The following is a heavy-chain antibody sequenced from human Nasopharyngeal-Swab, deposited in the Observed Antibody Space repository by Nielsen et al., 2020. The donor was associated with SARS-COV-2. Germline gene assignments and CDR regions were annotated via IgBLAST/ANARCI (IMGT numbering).Heavy chain of an antibody. CDR3: ARGRYSSGWYILYNWFDP. D-gene: IGHD6-19*01. CDR1: GGSFSGYY. CDR2: INHSGST. Sequence: SETLSLTCAVYGGSFSGYYWSWIRRPPGKGLEWIGEINHSGSTNYNPSLKSRVTISVDTSKNQFSLKLSSVTAADTAVYYCARGRYSSGWYILYNWFDPWGQGTLVTVSS. J-gene: IGHJ5*02. V-gene: IGHV4-34*01.